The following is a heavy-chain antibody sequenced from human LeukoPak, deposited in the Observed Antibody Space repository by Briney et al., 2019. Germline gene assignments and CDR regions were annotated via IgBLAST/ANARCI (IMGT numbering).Heavy chain of an antibody. J-gene: IGHJ4*02. Sequence: PSETLSLTCTVSGGSISSRSYYWGWIRQPPGKGLEWIGNIYYSGSTYYHPSLKSRVTISVDTSKNQFSLKLSSVTAADTAVYYCARDGYKPQGFDYWGQGTLVTVSS. V-gene: IGHV4-39*02. CDR2: IYYSGST. CDR1: GGSISSRSYY. D-gene: IGHD5-24*01. CDR3: ARDGYKPQGFDY.